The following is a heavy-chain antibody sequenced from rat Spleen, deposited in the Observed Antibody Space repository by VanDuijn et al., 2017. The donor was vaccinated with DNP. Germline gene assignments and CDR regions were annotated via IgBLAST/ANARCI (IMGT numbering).Heavy chain of an antibody. CDR3: ARVPNTYYVMDA. Sequence: VQLKESGPGLVQPSQTLSLTCTVSGIPLTSYNVHWVRQRTGKGLEWMGVIWSGGNADYNSTLKSRLSFTRDTSKSQVFLKMNSLQTEDTATYYCARVPNTYYVMDAWGQGASVTVSS. CDR1: GIPLTSYN. V-gene: IGHV2-30*01. CDR2: IWSGGNA. D-gene: IGHD3-8*01. J-gene: IGHJ4*01.